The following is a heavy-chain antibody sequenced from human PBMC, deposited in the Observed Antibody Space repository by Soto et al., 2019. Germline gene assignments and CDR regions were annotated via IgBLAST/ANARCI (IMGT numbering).Heavy chain of an antibody. CDR2: INPNSGGT. CDR3: ATARLVIAAADHYYYYGMDV. D-gene: IGHD6-13*01. Sequence: QVQLVQSGAEVKKPGASVKVSCKASGYTFTGYYMHWVRQAPGQGLEWMGGINPNSGGTNYAQKFQGWVTMPRDTSISTAYMELSRLRSDDTAVYYCATARLVIAAADHYYYYGMDVWGQGTTVTVSS. J-gene: IGHJ6*02. V-gene: IGHV1-2*04. CDR1: GYTFTGYY.